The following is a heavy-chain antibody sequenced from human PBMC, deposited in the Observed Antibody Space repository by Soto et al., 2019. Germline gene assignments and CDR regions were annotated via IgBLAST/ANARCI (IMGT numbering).Heavy chain of an antibody. J-gene: IGHJ1*01. CDR3: GRSSVLRGYCQH. D-gene: IGHD2-8*01. V-gene: IGHV2-5*01. CDR2: IYWYDDK. CDR1: GFSLSTSGVG. Sequence: QITLKESGPTLVKPTQTLTLTCTFSGFSLSTSGVGVGWIRPPPGKAREWLALIYWYDDKRYSPSLKSRLNITTDTANNPVVLTMTNMDPVDTATYSCGRSSVLRGYCQHWGQGTLVTVSS.